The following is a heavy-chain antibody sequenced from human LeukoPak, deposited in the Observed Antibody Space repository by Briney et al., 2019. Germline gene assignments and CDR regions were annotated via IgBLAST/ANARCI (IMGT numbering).Heavy chain of an antibody. CDR2: ISGGSTYI. Sequence: GGSLRLSCTASGFAFSTYDMNWVRQAPGKGLEWVSSISGGSTYIYYIDSVKGQFTISRDNAKNSLYLQMESLSAEDTAVYYCARESGIMVGDYYYYMDVWGIGTTVTVSS. J-gene: IGHJ6*03. CDR1: GFAFSTYD. CDR3: ARESGIMVGDYYYYMDV. V-gene: IGHV3-21*01. D-gene: IGHD1-26*01.